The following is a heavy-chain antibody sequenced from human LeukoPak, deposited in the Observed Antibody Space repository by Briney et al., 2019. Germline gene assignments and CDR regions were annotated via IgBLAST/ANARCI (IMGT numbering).Heavy chain of an antibody. CDR3: ARGGYSSRPFDY. CDR1: DGSISSYY. CDR2: IYYSGST. D-gene: IGHD6-13*01. J-gene: IGHJ4*02. V-gene: IGHV4-59*01. Sequence: SETLSLTCTVSDGSISSYYWSWIRQPPGKGLEWIGYIYYSGSTNYNPSLKSRVTISVDTSKNQFSLKLSSVTAADTAVYYCARGGYSSRPFDYWGQGTLVTVSS.